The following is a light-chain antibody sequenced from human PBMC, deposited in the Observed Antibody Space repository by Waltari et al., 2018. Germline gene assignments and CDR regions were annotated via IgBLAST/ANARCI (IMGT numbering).Light chain of an antibody. CDR1: QNIDRW. V-gene: IGKV1-5*03. CDR3: QEYRTYRT. Sequence: DIQMTQSPSTLSASVGERVTLTCRASQNIDRWLAWSQQKPGKAPKLLIYKTSSLESGVASRFSGSGYGTEFTLTISSLQPDDFATYYCQEYRTYRTFGQGTKVEIK. CDR2: KTS. J-gene: IGKJ1*01.